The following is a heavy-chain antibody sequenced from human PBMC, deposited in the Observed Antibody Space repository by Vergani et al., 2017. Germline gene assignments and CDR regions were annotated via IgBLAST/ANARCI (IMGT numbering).Heavy chain of an antibody. V-gene: IGHV4-39*01. D-gene: IGHD3-10*01. CDR1: NDSVSNTFYY. Sequence: QVQLQESGPGLVKPSETLSLTCTVSNDSVSNTFYYWGWIRQTPGKGLEWIGSIYYSGSTYYNPSLESRVTMSVVTSKSHFFLKLSSVTAADPAMYYCAVRPRVNLVGGEIVTKRTFDYWSQGSLVTVSS. CDR2: IYYSGST. J-gene: IGHJ4*02. CDR3: AVRPRVNLVGGEIVTKRTFDY.